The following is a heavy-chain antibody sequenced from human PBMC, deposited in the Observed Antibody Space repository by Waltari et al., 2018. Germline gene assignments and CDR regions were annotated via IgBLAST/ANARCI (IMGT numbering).Heavy chain of an antibody. V-gene: IGHV4-61*02. Sequence: QVQLQESGPGLVKPSQTLSLTCSVSGVSITSGSHHWSWIRQPAGKGLEWIGHIYTSGSTKYNPSLKRRVTISVDTSKNQFSLRLSSVTAADTAVYYCVTVGSSIQAFDYFDNWGQGTLVTVSS. CDR3: VTVGSSIQAFDYFDN. CDR2: IYTSGST. J-gene: IGHJ4*02. CDR1: GVSITSGSHH. D-gene: IGHD3-3*02.